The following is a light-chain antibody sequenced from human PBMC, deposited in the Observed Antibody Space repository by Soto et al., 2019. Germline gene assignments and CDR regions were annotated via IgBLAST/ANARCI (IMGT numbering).Light chain of an antibody. CDR1: QSVLYSSNNKNY. J-gene: IGKJ3*01. CDR2: WAS. V-gene: IGKV4-1*01. Sequence: DIVMTQSPDSLAVSLGERATINCKSSQSVLYSSNNKNYLAWYQQKPGQPPKLLIYWASTRESGVPDRFSGSGSGTDFTLTISSLQAEDAAVYYCKQYYSTPPTFGPGTKVDVK. CDR3: KQYYSTPPT.